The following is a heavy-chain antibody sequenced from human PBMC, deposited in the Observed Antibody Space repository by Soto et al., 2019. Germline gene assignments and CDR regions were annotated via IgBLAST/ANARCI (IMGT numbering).Heavy chain of an antibody. CDR1: GGTFNSYA. CDR3: TRCGIRYHSIGYYLGIDGMDV. Sequence: QVQLVQSGAEVKKPESSVRVSCKASGGTFNSYAITWVRQAPGQGLEWMGGTIPMFGTTNYAEKFQGRVTITAYQPTNTAYMELSSLRSEDTAVYYCTRCGIRYHSIGYYLGIDGMDVWGQGTTVIVSS. J-gene: IGHJ6*02. V-gene: IGHV1-69*12. CDR2: TIPMFGTT. D-gene: IGHD3-22*01.